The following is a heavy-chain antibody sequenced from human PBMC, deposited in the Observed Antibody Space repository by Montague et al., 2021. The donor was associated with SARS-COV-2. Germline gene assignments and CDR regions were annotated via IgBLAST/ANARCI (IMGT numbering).Heavy chain of an antibody. CDR2: IDWDDDK. J-gene: IGHJ6*03. CDR3: ARMRYYYYMGV. V-gene: IGHV2-70*01. Sequence: TLSLTCTVSGGSVSSGSYYWSWIRQPPGKALEWLALIDWDDDKYYSTSLKTRLTISKDTSKNQVILTMTNMDPVDTATYYCARMRYYYYMGVWGKGTTVTVSS. CDR1: GGSVSSGSYY.